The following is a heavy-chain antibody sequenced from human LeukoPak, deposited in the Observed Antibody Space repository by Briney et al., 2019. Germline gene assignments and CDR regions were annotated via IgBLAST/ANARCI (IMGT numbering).Heavy chain of an antibody. CDR1: GFTVTTNY. V-gene: IGHV3-66*02. Sequence: PGRSLRLSCAASGFTVTTNYMTCVRQAPGKWLESDSHIYVSGERFNADSVNGGFSVSSDYSSNTLYLQMNSLSAVDTAFYYCARARIGTSGTNANRWFDPWGQGVLVTVAS. CDR3: ARARIGTSGTNANRWFDP. J-gene: IGHJ5*02. D-gene: IGHD1-1*01. CDR2: IYVSGER.